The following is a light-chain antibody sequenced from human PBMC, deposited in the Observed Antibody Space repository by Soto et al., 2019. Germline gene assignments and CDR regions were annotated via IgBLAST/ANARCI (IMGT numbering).Light chain of an antibody. CDR2: GAS. J-gene: IGKJ3*01. V-gene: IGKV3-20*01. CDR1: QSVSSSY. CDR3: QQYGSSPGFT. Sequence: EIVLTQSPGTLSLSPVERATLSCRASQSVSSSYLAWYQQKPGQAPRLLIYGASSRATGIPARFSGSGSGTDFTLTISRLEPEDFAVYYCQQYGSSPGFTFGPGTKVDIK.